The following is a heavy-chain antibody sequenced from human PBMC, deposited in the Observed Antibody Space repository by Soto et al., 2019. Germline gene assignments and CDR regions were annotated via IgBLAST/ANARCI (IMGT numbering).Heavy chain of an antibody. V-gene: IGHV1-69*02. D-gene: IGHD5-12*01. CDR2: IIPILGIA. Sequence: ASVKVSCKASGGTFSSYTISWVRQAPGQGLEWMGRIIPILGIANYAQKFQGRVTITADKSTSTAYMELSSLRSEDTAVYYCARRGGDIVATSDAFDIWGQGTMVTVSS. CDR1: GGTFSSYT. CDR3: ARRGGDIVATSDAFDI. J-gene: IGHJ3*02.